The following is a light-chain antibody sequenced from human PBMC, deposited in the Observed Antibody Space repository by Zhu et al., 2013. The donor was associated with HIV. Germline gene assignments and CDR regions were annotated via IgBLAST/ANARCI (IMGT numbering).Light chain of an antibody. V-gene: IGKV3-20*01. CDR2: GAS. CDR1: QIVSSNY. J-gene: IGKJ1*01. Sequence: EIVMTQSPATLSLSPGERATLSCRASQIVSSNYLAWYQQKPGQAPRLLIYGASGRATGIPDRFSGSGSGTDFTLTISRLEPEDFAVYYCQQYGNSPQTFGQGTKVE. CDR3: QQYGNSPQT.